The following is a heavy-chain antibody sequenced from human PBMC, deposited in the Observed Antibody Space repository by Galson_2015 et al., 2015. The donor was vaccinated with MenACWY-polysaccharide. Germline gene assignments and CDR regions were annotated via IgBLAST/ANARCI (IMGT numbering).Heavy chain of an antibody. D-gene: IGHD6-19*01. V-gene: IGHV3-30*02. CDR1: GFTFKHYG. CDR3: AKQAYSSGCDY. CDR2: IRHDGTNE. J-gene: IGHJ4*02. Sequence: LRLSCAASGFTFKHYGLHWVRQAPGKGLEWVAFIRHDGTNEDYVDSVRGRFTISRDNSKNTLYLQMSSLRTEDTAVYFCAKQAYSSGCDYWGLGTLVTVSS.